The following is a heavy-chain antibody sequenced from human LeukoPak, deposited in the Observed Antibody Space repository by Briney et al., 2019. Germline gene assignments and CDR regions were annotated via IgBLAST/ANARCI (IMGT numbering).Heavy chain of an antibody. V-gene: IGHV3-48*02. CDR1: GFTFSSYG. J-gene: IGHJ4*02. CDR3: ARGDILTGYSYDY. CDR2: ISSSSSTI. D-gene: IGHD3-9*01. Sequence: GRSLRLSCAASGFTFSSYGMHWVRQAPGKGLEWVSYISSSSSTIYYADSVKGRFTISRDNAKNSLYLQMNSLRDEDTAVYYCARGDILTGYSYDYWGQGTLVTVSS.